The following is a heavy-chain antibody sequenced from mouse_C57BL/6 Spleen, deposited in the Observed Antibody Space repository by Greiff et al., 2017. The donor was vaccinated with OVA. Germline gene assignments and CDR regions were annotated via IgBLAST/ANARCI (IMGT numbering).Heavy chain of an antibody. CDR3: ARDDYDLAY. Sequence: VQVVESGAELVRPGTSVKVSCKASGYAFTNYLIEWVKQRPGQGLEWIGVINPGSGGTNYNEKFKGKATMTADKSSSTAYMQLSSLTSEDSAVYFCARDDYDLAYWGQGTLVTVSA. CDR2: INPGSGGT. D-gene: IGHD2-4*01. V-gene: IGHV1-54*01. CDR1: GYAFTNYL. J-gene: IGHJ3*01.